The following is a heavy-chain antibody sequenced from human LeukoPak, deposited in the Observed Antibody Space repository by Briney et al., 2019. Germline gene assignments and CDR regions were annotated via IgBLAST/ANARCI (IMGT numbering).Heavy chain of an antibody. CDR3: ASLSTEVGATLEDY. CDR1: GGSISSSSYY. CDR2: IYYGGIT. V-gene: IGHV4-39*07. Sequence: SETLSLTCTVSGGSISSSSYYWGWIRQPRGKGLEWIGSIYYGGITYYNPSLKSRVTISVDTSKNQFSLKLSSVTAADTAAYYCASLSTEVGATLEDYWGQGTLVTVSS. J-gene: IGHJ4*02. D-gene: IGHD1-26*01.